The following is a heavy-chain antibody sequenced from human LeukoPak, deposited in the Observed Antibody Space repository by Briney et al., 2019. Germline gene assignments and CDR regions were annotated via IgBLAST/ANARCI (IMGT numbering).Heavy chain of an antibody. D-gene: IGHD6-13*01. Sequence: PSETLSLTCTVSGGSISSYYWSWIRQPPGKGLEWIGYIYYSGSTNYNPSLQSRVTISVYTSKNQFSLTLSSVTAADTAVYYCAKTVYSISLLVDYWGQGTLVSVSS. V-gene: IGHV4-59*08. CDR2: IYYSGST. CDR3: AKTVYSISLLVDY. CDR1: GGSISSYY. J-gene: IGHJ4*02.